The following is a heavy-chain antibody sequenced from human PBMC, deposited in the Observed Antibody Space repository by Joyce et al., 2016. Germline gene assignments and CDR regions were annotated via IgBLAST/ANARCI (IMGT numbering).Heavy chain of an antibody. CDR2: IYHTDSS. V-gene: IGHV4-30-2*06. D-gene: IGHD6-6*01. CDR1: SGSLSRGNFP. J-gene: IGHJ4*02. Sequence: QLQLQESGSGLVKPSQTLSLTCTVSSGSLSRGNFPWSWIRQSPGKGLECLGYIYHTDSSYYNPSLKGRVSMSVDTSKNQFSLTLASVTAADTAVYYCARGGGSSWPFDFWGQGILVTVSS. CDR3: ARGGGSSWPFDF.